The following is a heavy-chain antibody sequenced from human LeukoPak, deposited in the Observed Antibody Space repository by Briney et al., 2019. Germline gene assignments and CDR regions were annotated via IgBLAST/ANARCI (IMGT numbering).Heavy chain of an antibody. J-gene: IGHJ4*02. CDR2: ISGSGGST. V-gene: IGHV3-23*01. D-gene: IGHD4-17*01. CDR1: GFTFSSYA. Sequence: PGGSLRLSCAASGFTFSSYAMSWVRQAPGKGLEWVSAISGSGGSTHYADSVKGRFTIPRDNSKNTLYLQMNSLRAEDTAVYYCAKEIPTRFTVNGFSDYWGQGTLVTVSS. CDR3: AKEIPTRFTVNGFSDY.